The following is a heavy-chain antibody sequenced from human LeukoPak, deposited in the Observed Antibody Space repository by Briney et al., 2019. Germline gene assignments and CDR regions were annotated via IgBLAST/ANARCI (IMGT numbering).Heavy chain of an antibody. J-gene: IGHJ6*03. D-gene: IGHD2-2*01. V-gene: IGHV1-3*03. CDR3: ARDRGVYCSGSTCYDYYYYMDV. CDR2: IDAGNGRT. CDR1: GYDFTKYA. Sequence: GASVKVSCKASGYDFTKYAVQWVRQAPGQRLEWMGWIDAGNGRTKYSQDFQGRVTITRDTSASIAYMELSSLRSDDMAVYYCARDRGVYCSGSTCYDYYYYMDVWGKGTTVTISS.